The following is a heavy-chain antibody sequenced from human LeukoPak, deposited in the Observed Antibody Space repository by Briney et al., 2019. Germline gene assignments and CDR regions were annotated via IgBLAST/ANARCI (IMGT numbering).Heavy chain of an antibody. J-gene: IGHJ4*02. D-gene: IGHD3-22*01. Sequence: SETLSLICTVSGGSISSYYWSWIRQPPGKGLEWIRYIYYSGSTKYNPSLKSRVTLSVDTSKNQFSLKLSSVTAADTAVYYCARHGRGDSSGYQSFFGYWGQGTLVTVSS. CDR2: IYYSGST. CDR3: ARHGRGDSSGYQSFFGY. V-gene: IGHV4-59*08. CDR1: GGSISSYY.